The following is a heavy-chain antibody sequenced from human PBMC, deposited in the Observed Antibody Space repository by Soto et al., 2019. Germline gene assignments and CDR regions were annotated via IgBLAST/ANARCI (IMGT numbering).Heavy chain of an antibody. D-gene: IGHD1-26*01. CDR1: GGIFSTYA. Sequence: QVQLVQSGAGVKKPGSSVKVSCKSSGGIFSTYAITWVRQAPGQGLEWMGGIIPVFGTTNYAQKFQGRVTITADESTSTAYMELSSLRSEDTAMYFCASGAYSGSSYKSYYYAMDVWGQGTTVTVSS. CDR3: ASGAYSGSSYKSYYYAMDV. V-gene: IGHV1-69*01. CDR2: IIPVFGTT. J-gene: IGHJ6*02.